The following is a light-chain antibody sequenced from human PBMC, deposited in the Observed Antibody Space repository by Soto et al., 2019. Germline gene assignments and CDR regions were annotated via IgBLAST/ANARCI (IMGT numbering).Light chain of an antibody. CDR3: QQYGSSPIFT. Sequence: EIVLTQSPGTLSLSPGERATLSCRASQSVSSSYLAWYQQKPGQAPRLLSYGASSRATGIPDRFSGSGSGTDFTLSLSRLKPEDFAVYYCQQYGSSPIFTFGHGTKVDIK. CDR1: QSVSSSY. CDR2: GAS. J-gene: IGKJ3*01. V-gene: IGKV3-20*01.